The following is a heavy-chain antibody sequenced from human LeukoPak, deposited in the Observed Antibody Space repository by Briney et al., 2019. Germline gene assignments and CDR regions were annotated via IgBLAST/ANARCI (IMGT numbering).Heavy chain of an antibody. CDR1: GYSISSGYY. V-gene: IGHV4-38-2*02. CDR3: ARDRKQWLRGPFDP. D-gene: IGHD6-19*01. J-gene: IGHJ5*02. CDR2: IYHSGST. Sequence: PSETLSLTCTVSGYSISSGYYWGWIRQPPGKGLEWIGSIYHSGSTNYNPSLKSRVTISVDMSKNHFSLKLNSVTAADTAIYYCARDRKQWLRGPFDPWGQGTLVTVSS.